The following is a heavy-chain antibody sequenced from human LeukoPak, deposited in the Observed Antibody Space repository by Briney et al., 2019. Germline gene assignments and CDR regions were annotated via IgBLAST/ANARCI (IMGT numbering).Heavy chain of an antibody. CDR2: IYTSGST. D-gene: IGHD3-10*01. CDR3: ASLRLAKLAYYYGSGSYHDLYYGMDV. CDR1: GGSISSYY. J-gene: IGHJ6*02. Sequence: PSETLSLTCTVSGGSISSYYWSWIRQPAGKGLEWIGRIYTSGSTNYNPSLKSRVTISVDTSKNQFSLKLSSVTAADTAVYYCASLRLAKLAYYYGSGSYHDLYYGMDVWGQGTTVTVSS. V-gene: IGHV4-4*07.